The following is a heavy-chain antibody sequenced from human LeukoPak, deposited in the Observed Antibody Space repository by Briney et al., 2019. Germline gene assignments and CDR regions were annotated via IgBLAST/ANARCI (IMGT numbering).Heavy chain of an antibody. D-gene: IGHD1-26*01. Sequence: GGSLRLSCSASGFTFSSYALHWVRQAPGKGLEFVSGISSNGDITYYADSVKGRFTISRDNSKNSLYLQMSSLRAEDTAVYYCARGGSFGVLDYWGQGTLVTVSS. J-gene: IGHJ4*02. CDR1: GFTFSSYA. CDR2: ISSNGDIT. CDR3: ARGGSFGVLDY. V-gene: IGHV3-64D*09.